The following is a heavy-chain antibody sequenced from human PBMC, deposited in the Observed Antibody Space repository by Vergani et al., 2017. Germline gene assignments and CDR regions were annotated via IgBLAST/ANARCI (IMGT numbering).Heavy chain of an antibody. D-gene: IGHD1-1*01. Sequence: EVELVQSGPEMRKPGESLKISCKGSEYSFGNYWIGWVRQMPGKCLEWIGIIYPADSDTRYSPSFQGQVTISADKSISTAFLQWDSLKASDTALYYCARHTTYTDSWGQGTLVTVSS. CDR3: ARHTTYTDS. CDR1: EYSFGNYW. V-gene: IGHV5-51*01. CDR2: IYPADSDT. J-gene: IGHJ4*02.